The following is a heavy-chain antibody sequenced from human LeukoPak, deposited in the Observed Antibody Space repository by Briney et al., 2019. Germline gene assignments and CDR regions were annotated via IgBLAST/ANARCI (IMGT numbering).Heavy chain of an antibody. CDR3: AKGRRYYDSSGYDY. CDR2: ISWNSGSI. V-gene: IGHV3-9*01. CDR1: GFTFDDYA. D-gene: IGHD3-22*01. J-gene: IGHJ4*02. Sequence: GGSLRLSCAASGFTFDDYAMHWVRQAPGKGLEWVSGISWNSGSIGYADSVKGRFTISRDNAKNSLYLQMNSLRAEDTALYYCAKGRRYYDSSGYDYWGQGTLVTVSS.